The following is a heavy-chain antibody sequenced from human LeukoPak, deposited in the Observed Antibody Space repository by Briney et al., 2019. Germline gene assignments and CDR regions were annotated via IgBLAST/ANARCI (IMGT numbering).Heavy chain of an antibody. CDR2: INPNSGGT. CDR1: GYTFTGYY. Sequence: ASVKVSCKASGYTFTGYYMHWVRQAPGQGLEWMGWINPNSGGTNYAQKFQGRVTMTRDTSISTAYMELSRLRSDDTAVYYCARSAREDYGDYDWYYYYMDVWGKGTTVTVSS. CDR3: ARSAREDYGDYDWYYYYMDV. D-gene: IGHD4-17*01. V-gene: IGHV1-2*02. J-gene: IGHJ6*03.